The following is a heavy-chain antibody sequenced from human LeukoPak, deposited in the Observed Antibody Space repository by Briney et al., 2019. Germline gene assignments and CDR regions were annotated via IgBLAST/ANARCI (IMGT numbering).Heavy chain of an antibody. CDR1: GGTFSSYA. J-gene: IGHJ4*02. CDR2: IIPIFGTA. V-gene: IGHV1-69*13. Sequence: SVKVSCKASGGTFSSYAISWVRQAPGQGLEWMGGIIPIFGTANYAQKFQGRVTITADESTSTAYMELSSLRSEDTAVYYCAGHQTAYYYDSSGYLYWGQGTLVTVSS. CDR3: AGHQTAYYYDSSGYLY. D-gene: IGHD3-22*01.